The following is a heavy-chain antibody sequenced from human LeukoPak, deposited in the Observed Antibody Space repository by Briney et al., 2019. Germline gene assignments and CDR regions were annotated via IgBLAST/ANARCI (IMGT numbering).Heavy chain of an antibody. V-gene: IGHV4-59*01. Sequence: SETLSLTCTVSGGSISSYYWSWIRQPPGKGLEWIGYIYYSGSTNYNPSLKSRVTISVATSKNQFSLKLSSVTAADTAVYYCARGGTTVTTWIDYFDYWGQGTLVTVSS. J-gene: IGHJ4*02. D-gene: IGHD4-17*01. CDR3: ARGGTTVTTWIDYFDY. CDR1: GGSISSYY. CDR2: IYYSGST.